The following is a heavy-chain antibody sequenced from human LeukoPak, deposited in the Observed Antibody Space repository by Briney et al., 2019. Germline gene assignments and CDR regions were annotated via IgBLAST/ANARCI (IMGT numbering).Heavy chain of an antibody. D-gene: IGHD4-11*01. Sequence: SVKVSCKASGGTFSSYPISWVRQAPGQGLAWMGGIIPMFGTTNYALKFQGRVTITADESTSTAYMELSSLESEDTAVYYCARVTQRDSNLYGMDVWGQGTTVTVSS. J-gene: IGHJ6*02. CDR3: ARVTQRDSNLYGMDV. CDR1: GGTFSSYP. V-gene: IGHV1-69*13. CDR2: IIPMFGTT.